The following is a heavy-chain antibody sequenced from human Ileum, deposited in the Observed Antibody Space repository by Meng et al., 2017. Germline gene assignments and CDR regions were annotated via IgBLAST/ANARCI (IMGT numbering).Heavy chain of an antibody. CDR3: ARDDDSSGYIDH. V-gene: IGHV3-33*01. D-gene: IGHD3-22*01. CDR1: GFTFSSYG. Sequence: GESLKISCAASGFTFSSYGMHWVRQAPGKGLEWVAVIWYDGSNKYCADSVKGRFTISRDNSKNTLYLQMNSLRAEDTAVYYCARDDDSSGYIDHWGQGTLVTV. CDR2: IWYDGSNK. J-gene: IGHJ4*02.